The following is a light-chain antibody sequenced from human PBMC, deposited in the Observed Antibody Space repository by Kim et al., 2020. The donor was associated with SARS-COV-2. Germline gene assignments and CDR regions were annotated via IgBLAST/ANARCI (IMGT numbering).Light chain of an antibody. V-gene: IGKV3-11*01. Sequence: EIVLTQSPATLSLSPGERATLSCRASQSVSSYLEWYQQKPGQAPRLLIYDASNRATGIPARFSGSGSGTDFTLTISSLEPEDFAVYYCQQRSNWPLTFGQGTRLEIK. CDR1: QSVSSY. CDR3: QQRSNWPLT. J-gene: IGKJ5*01. CDR2: DAS.